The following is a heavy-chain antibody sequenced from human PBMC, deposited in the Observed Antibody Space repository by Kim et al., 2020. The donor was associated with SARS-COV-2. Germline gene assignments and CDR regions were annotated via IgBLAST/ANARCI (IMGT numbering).Heavy chain of an antibody. CDR3: ARDEGDGYNLFDY. CDR1: GFTFSSYE. J-gene: IGHJ4*02. D-gene: IGHD5-12*01. Sequence: GGSLRLSCAASGFTFSSYEMNWVRQAPGKGLEWGSYISSSGSTIYYADSVKGRFTISRDNAKNSLYLQMNSLRAEDTAVYYCARDEGDGYNLFDYWGQGTLVTVSS. CDR2: ISSSGSTI. V-gene: IGHV3-48*03.